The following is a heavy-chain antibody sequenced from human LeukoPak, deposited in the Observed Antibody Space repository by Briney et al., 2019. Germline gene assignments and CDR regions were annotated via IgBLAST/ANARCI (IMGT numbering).Heavy chain of an antibody. Sequence: GESLKISCKGSGYSFTSYWIGCVRQMPAKSLEWMGIIYGGESDTRYSPSFEGQVTISADKSISTAYLQWSSLKASDTAIYYCARERNIESAGSDYYGMDVWGKGTTVTVSS. CDR2: IYGGESDT. V-gene: IGHV5-51*01. J-gene: IGHJ6*04. CDR3: ARERNIESAGSDYYGMDV. D-gene: IGHD6-13*01. CDR1: GYSFTSYW.